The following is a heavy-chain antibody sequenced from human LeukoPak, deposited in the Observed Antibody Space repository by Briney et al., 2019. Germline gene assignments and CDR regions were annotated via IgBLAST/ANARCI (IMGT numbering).Heavy chain of an antibody. D-gene: IGHD5-24*01. V-gene: IGHV3-7*01. CDR3: VRDQGAREMATSY. Sequence: GGSLRLSCAASGLTFSYYWMSWVRQAPGKGLEWVANIKQDGSEKYYVDSVKGRFTISRDNAKNSLYLQMNSLRVEDTAVYYCVRDQGAREMATSYWGQGTLVTVSS. CDR1: GLTFSYYW. CDR2: IKQDGSEK. J-gene: IGHJ4*02.